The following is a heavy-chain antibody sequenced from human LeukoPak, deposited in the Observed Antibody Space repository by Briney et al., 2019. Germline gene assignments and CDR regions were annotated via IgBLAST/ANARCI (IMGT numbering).Heavy chain of an antibody. V-gene: IGHV3-53*01. Sequence: GGSLRLSCAASGFTVSSNYMSWVRQAPGKGLEWVSVIYSGGSTYYADSVKGRFTISRDNSKNTLYLQMNSLRAEDTAVYYCARGHLVSGWFKYDAFHIWGQGTMVTVSS. J-gene: IGHJ3*02. CDR1: GFTVSSNY. CDR2: IYSGGST. D-gene: IGHD6-19*01. CDR3: ARGHLVSGWFKYDAFHI.